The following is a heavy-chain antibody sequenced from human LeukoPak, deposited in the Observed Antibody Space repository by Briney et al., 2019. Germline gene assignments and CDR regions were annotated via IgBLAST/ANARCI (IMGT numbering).Heavy chain of an antibody. Sequence: PGGSLRLSCAASGFTFSRYWMHWVRQAPGKGLVWVSRIDSDGSSTTYAHCVKGRFTISRDNAKNTLYLQMNSLRVEDTAVYYCARDGEGGYPVDYWGQGTLVTVSS. V-gene: IGHV3-74*03. CDR3: ARDGEGGYPVDY. CDR1: GFTFSRYW. J-gene: IGHJ4*02. D-gene: IGHD3-10*01. CDR2: IDSDGSST.